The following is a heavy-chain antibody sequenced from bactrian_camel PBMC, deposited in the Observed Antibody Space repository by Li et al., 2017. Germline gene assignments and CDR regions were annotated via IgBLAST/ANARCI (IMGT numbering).Heavy chain of an antibody. CDR3: GIYSSLDR. J-gene: IGHJ4*01. CDR1: GFSFDDPD. V-gene: IGHV3S54*01. Sequence: HVQLVESGGGSVQAGETLRLSCTYSGFSFDDPDMGWYRQTPGNECDLLATINVNTVTYYTDSVKGRFTMSRDSAKNTVYLRMDSLKSEDTALYYCGIYSSLDRWGQGTQVTVS. CDR2: INVNTVT. D-gene: IGHD2*01.